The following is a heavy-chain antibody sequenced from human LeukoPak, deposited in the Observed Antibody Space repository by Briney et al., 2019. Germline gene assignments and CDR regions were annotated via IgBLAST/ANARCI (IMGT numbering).Heavy chain of an antibody. CDR1: GGPISSSSYY. CDR3: ARVQLERPNWFDP. CDR2: LYYSGST. J-gene: IGHJ5*02. V-gene: IGHV4-39*07. Sequence: SEILSLTCTVSGGPISSSSYYWGWIRQPPGKGLEWIGSLYYSGSTYYNPSLKSRVTISVDTSKNQFSLKLTSVTAADTAIHYCARVQLERPNWFDPWGQGTLVTVSS. D-gene: IGHD1-1*01.